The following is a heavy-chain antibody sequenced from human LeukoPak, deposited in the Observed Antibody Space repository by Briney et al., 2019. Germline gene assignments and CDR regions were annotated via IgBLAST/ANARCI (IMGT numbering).Heavy chain of an antibody. J-gene: IGHJ4*02. CDR1: GFTFSNAW. CDR2: IRSKTDGGTT. V-gene: IGHV3-15*01. D-gene: IGHD1-1*01. CDR3: KWDNWNDEGDY. Sequence: GGSLRLSCAASGFTFSNAWMSWVRQAPGKGLEWVGRIRSKTDGGTTDFAAPVKGRFTISRDDSKNTLYLQMNSLKTEDTAVYYCKWDNWNDEGDYWGQGTLVTVSS.